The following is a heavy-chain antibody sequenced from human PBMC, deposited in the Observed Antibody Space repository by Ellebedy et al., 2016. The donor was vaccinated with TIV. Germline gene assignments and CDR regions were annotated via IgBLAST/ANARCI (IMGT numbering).Heavy chain of an antibody. J-gene: IGHJ3*02. V-gene: IGHV3-7*01. D-gene: IGHD4-17*01. CDR1: RFSFSSYW. CDR3: ATDGSYGDYLSPTHAFVI. CDR2: INQDGSEK. Sequence: GESLKISCAASRFSFSSYWMSWVRQAPGKGLEWVANINQDGSEKYYVDSVKGRFTISRDNAKNSLYLHLISLRAEDTAMYYCATDGSYGDYLSPTHAFVIWGQGTMVTVSS.